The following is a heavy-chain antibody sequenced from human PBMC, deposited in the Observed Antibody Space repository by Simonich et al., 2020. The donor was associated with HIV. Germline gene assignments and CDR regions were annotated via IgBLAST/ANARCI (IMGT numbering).Heavy chain of an antibody. V-gene: IGHV3-9*01. D-gene: IGHD6-13*01. CDR1: GFPFDDYA. CDR3: AKDLSSSWYTAFDI. J-gene: IGHJ3*02. Sequence: EVQLMESGGGLVQPGRSLRLSCAASGFPFDDYAMHWVRQGPGKGLEWVSSISWNSGYIGYADSVKGRFTISRDNAKNSLYLQMNSLRAEDTALYYCAKDLSSSWYTAFDIWGQGTMVTVSS. CDR2: ISWNSGYI.